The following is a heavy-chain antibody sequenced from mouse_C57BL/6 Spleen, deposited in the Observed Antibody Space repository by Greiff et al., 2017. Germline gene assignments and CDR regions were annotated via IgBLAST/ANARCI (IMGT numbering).Heavy chain of an antibody. CDR1: GFTFSSYA. CDR2: ISDGGSYT. CDR3: ARSPTAQATVAY. Sequence: EVQLVESGGGLVKPGGSLKLSCAASGFTFSSYAMSWVRQTPEKRLEWVATISDGGSYTYYPDNVKGRFTISRDNAKNNLYLQMSHLKSEDTAMYYCARSPTAQATVAYWGQGTLVTVSA. D-gene: IGHD3-2*02. J-gene: IGHJ3*01. V-gene: IGHV5-4*01.